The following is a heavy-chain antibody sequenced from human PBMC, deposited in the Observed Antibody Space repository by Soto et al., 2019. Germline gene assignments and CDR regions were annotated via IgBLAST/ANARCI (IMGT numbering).Heavy chain of an antibody. V-gene: IGHV4-4*02. Sequence: QVLLQESGPGLVQPSGTLSLSCVVSGVSISSNYYWGWVCQPPGKGLEWLGDISHIGSVNYNPSLKXXVTISMDKSQNQFSLKVNSVTAADTAVYYCARSFGWYAIDYWGQGTLVIVSS. CDR1: GVSISSNYY. CDR3: ARSFGWYAIDY. J-gene: IGHJ4*02. D-gene: IGHD6-19*01. CDR2: ISHIGSV.